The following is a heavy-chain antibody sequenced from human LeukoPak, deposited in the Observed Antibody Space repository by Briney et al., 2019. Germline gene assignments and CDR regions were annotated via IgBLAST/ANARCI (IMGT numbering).Heavy chain of an antibody. J-gene: IGHJ6*03. D-gene: IGHD6-13*01. Sequence: GGSLRLSCAVSGFTFNNYWMHWVRQAPGKGLVWVARTNTHGTSANYADSVKGRFIISRDNANNTLYLQMNGLRDEDTGVYYALAGYYYYYMDVWGKGTTVTVSS. CDR2: TNTHGTSA. CDR1: GFTFNNYW. CDR3: LAGYYYYYMDV. V-gene: IGHV3-74*01.